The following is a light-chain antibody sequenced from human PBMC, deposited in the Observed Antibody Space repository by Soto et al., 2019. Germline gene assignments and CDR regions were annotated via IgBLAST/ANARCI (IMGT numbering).Light chain of an antibody. V-gene: IGLV1-47*01. Sequence: QSVLTQPPSASGTPGQRVTISCSGSSSNIGSNYVYWYQQLPGTVPQLLIYRISERPSGVPDRFSGSKSGTSASLAISGLRSEDEADYYCAAWDDSLSGVVFGGGTKLTVL. J-gene: IGLJ2*01. CDR3: AAWDDSLSGVV. CDR1: SSNIGSNY. CDR2: RIS.